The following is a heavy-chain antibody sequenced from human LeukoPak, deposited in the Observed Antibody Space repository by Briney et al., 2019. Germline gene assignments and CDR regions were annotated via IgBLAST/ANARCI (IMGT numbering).Heavy chain of an antibody. CDR1: GGSISSYY. V-gene: IGHV4-59*01. D-gene: IGHD6-13*01. CDR3: ASSSWYGRVDY. Sequence: SETLSLTCTVSGGSISSYYWSWIRQPPGKGLEWIGYIYYSGSTNYNPSLKSRVTISVDTSKNQFSLKLSSVTAADTAVYYCASSSWYGRVDYWGQGTLVTVX. CDR2: IYYSGST. J-gene: IGHJ4*02.